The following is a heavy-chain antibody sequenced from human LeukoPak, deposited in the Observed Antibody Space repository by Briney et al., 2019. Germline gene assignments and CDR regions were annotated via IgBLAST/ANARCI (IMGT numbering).Heavy chain of an antibody. V-gene: IGHV1-46*01. D-gene: IGHD3-22*01. Sequence: GASVKVSCKASGYTFTSYYMHWVRQAPGQGLEWMGIINPSGGSTSYAQKFQGRVTMTRDTSTSTVYMELSSLRSEGTAVYYCAREYYYDSSGRNWFDPWGQGTLVTVSS. CDR2: INPSGGST. J-gene: IGHJ5*02. CDR3: AREYYYDSSGRNWFDP. CDR1: GYTFTSYY.